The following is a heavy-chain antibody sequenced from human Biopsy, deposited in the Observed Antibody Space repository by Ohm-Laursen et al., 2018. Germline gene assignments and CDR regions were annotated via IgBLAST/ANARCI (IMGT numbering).Heavy chain of an antibody. CDR3: ARATNSTGWPYYYFYGMDV. CDR2: IYYSGST. CDR1: GDPMSSDIHF. V-gene: IGHV4-31*03. J-gene: IGHJ6*02. Sequence: SQTLSLTCSVSGDPMSSDIHFWNWIRQHPGKGLEWIGYIYYSGSTYYNPSLKSRVSISVDTSKNQFSLKLNSVTVADTAVYYCARATNSTGWPYYYFYGMDVWGQGTTVTVSS. D-gene: IGHD2/OR15-2a*01.